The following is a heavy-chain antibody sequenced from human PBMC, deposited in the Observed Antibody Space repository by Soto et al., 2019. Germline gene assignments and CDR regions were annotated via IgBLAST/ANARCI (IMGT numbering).Heavy chain of an antibody. J-gene: IGHJ6*02. D-gene: IGHD3-3*01. V-gene: IGHV4-59*12. CDR3: ARAYYDFWSGYYYGMDV. CDR1: GGSISSYY. Sequence: SETLSLTCTGSGGSISSYYWSWIRQPPGKGLEWIGYIYYSGSTNYNPSLKSRVTISVDRSKNQFSLKLSSVTAADTAVYYCARAYYDFWSGYYYGMDVWGQGTTVPVSS. CDR2: IYYSGST.